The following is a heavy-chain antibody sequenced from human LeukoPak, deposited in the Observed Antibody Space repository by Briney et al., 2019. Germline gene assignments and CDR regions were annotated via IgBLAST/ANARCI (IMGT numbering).Heavy chain of an antibody. Sequence: PGGSLRLSCAASGFTFSSYAMHWVRQAPGKGLEWVAVISYDGSNKYYAASVKGRFTISRDNSKNTVFLQMNSLRTEDTAMYYCARDKPTYCSGGSCYPYYYYYYMDVWGKGTTVTVSS. CDR1: GFTFSSYA. D-gene: IGHD2-15*01. CDR3: ARDKPTYCSGGSCYPYYYYYYMDV. J-gene: IGHJ6*03. V-gene: IGHV3-30*04. CDR2: ISYDGSNK.